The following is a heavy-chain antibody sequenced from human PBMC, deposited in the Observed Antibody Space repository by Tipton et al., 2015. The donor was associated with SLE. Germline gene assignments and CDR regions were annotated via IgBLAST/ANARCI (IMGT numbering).Heavy chain of an antibody. Sequence: TLSLTCAVSGGSISSNNWWSWVRQPPGKGLEWIGEIHHSGSTNYNTSLKSRVTTSVDKSQNQFSLKLSSVTAADTAVYYCARNKYSSDPWYFDLWGRGTLVTVSS. D-gene: IGHD6-19*01. J-gene: IGHJ2*01. CDR3: ARNKYSSDPWYFDL. CDR1: GGSISSNNW. V-gene: IGHV4-4*02. CDR2: IHHSGST.